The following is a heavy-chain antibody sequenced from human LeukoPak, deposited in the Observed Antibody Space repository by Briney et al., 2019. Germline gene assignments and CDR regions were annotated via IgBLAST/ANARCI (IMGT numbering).Heavy chain of an antibody. J-gene: IGHJ3*02. CDR3: ARGGDGYNNGAFDI. Sequence: SETLSLTCTVSGGSISSGSYYWSWIRQHPGKGLEWIGYIYYSGSTYNNPSLKSRVTISVDTSKNQFSLKLSSMTAAETAVYYCARGGDGYNNGAFDIWGQGTMATVSS. CDR2: IYYSGST. D-gene: IGHD5-24*01. CDR1: GGSISSGSYY. V-gene: IGHV4-31*03.